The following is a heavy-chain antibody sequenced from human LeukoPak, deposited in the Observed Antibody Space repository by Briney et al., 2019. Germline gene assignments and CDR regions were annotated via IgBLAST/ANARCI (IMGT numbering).Heavy chain of an antibody. D-gene: IGHD3-22*01. J-gene: IGHJ6*02. CDR3: AKTYDSSGYPYYYYGMDV. V-gene: IGHV3-23*01. CDR1: GFTFSSYA. CDR2: ISGSGGST. Sequence: PGGSLRLSCAASGFTFSSYAMSWVRQAPGKGLEWVSAISGSGGSTYYADSVKGRFTISRDNSKNTLYLQMNSLRAEDTAVYYCAKTYDSSGYPYYYYGMDVWGQGTTVTVSS.